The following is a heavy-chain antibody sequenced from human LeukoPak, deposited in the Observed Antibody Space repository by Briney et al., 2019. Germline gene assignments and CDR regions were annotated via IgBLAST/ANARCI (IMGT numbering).Heavy chain of an antibody. D-gene: IGHD4-17*01. CDR3: TRMTTGHDY. CDR2: INHSGYT. CDR1: GVSFDDYY. Sequence: PSETLSLTCAVSGVSFDDYYWSWVRQTPGKGLEWIGEINHSGYTNDSPSLKSRVTLSIDTSRKQFPLNLRSVTVADAGIYYCTRMTTGHDYWGQGTLVTVSS. J-gene: IGHJ4*02. V-gene: IGHV4-34*01.